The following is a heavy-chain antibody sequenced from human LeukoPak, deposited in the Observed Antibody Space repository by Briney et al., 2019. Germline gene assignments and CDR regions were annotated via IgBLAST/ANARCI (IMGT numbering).Heavy chain of an antibody. CDR2: IRYDGSNK. V-gene: IGHV3-30*02. CDR1: GFTFSNYG. CDR3: ARDYLRMDY. J-gene: IGHJ4*02. Sequence: GGSLRLSCAASGFTFSNYGMHWVRQAPGKGLEWMAFIRYDGSNKYYADSVKGRFTVSRDNSKNTLYLQMNSLRAEDTAVYYCARDYLRMDYWGQGTLVTVSS. D-gene: IGHD1-14*01.